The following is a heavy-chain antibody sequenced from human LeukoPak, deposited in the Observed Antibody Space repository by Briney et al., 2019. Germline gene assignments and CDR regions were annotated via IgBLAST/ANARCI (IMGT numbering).Heavy chain of an antibody. V-gene: IGHV3-21*01. D-gene: IGHD2-2*02. Sequence: RGSLRLSCAASGFTFSIYSMNWVRQAPGKGLEWVSPISSSSSYIYYEHSVKGRFTISRDTAKNSLYLQMNSLRAEGTAVYYGARGLGYCTSGSCFTDYWGQGTLVTASS. J-gene: IGHJ4*02. CDR3: ARGLGYCTSGSCFTDY. CDR1: GFTFSIYS. CDR2: ISSSSSYI.